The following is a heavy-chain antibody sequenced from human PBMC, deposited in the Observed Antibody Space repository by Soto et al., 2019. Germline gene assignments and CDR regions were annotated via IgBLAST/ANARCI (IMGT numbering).Heavy chain of an antibody. V-gene: IGHV1-2*04. Sequence: ASVKVSCKASGYTFTGYYMHWVRQAPGQGLEWMGWINPNSGGTNYAQKFQGWVTMTRDTSISTAYMELSRLRSDDTAVYYCARENSGYDSGFDYWGQGTLVTVSS. CDR1: GYTFTGYY. CDR2: INPNSGGT. D-gene: IGHD5-12*01. CDR3: ARENSGYDSGFDY. J-gene: IGHJ4*02.